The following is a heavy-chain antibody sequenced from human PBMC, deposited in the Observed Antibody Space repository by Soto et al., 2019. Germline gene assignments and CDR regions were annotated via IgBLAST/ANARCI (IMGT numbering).Heavy chain of an antibody. CDR2: VNPSVGST. CDR1: GYVFTSSF. J-gene: IGHJ6*02. Sequence: QVQLLQSGAEVKKPGASVQVSCKASGYVFTSSFVHWVRQAPGQGLEWMGMVNPSVGSTAYAHKFQGRMAVTREMSTATVYMDLRSLTSADTAIYSCAREVNSVIMPADTDDYSGLDVWGPGTTVIVSS. D-gene: IGHD2-2*01. CDR3: AREVNSVIMPADTDDYSGLDV. V-gene: IGHV1-46*01.